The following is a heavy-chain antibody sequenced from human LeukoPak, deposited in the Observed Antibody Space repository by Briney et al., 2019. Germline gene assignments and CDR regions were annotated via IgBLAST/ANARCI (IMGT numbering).Heavy chain of an antibody. J-gene: IGHJ4*02. CDR3: ARGRSEYYFDY. V-gene: IGHV4-34*01. CDR1: GGSFSGYY. Sequence: SETLSLTCAVYGGSFSGYYWSWIRQPPGKGLEWIGEINHSGSTNYNPSLKSRVTISVDTSKNQFSLKLSSVTAADTAVYYCARGRSEYYFDYWGQGTLVTVSS. CDR2: INHSGST. D-gene: IGHD2-15*01.